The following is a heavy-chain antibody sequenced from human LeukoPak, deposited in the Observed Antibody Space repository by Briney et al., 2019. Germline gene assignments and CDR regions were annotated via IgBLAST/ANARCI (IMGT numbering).Heavy chain of an antibody. CDR1: GFTFSDYY. D-gene: IGHD4/OR15-4a*01. V-gene: IGHV3-53*01. CDR3: ARRAGAYSHPYDY. J-gene: IGHJ4*02. Sequence: PGGSLRLSWAASGFTFSDYYMSWVRQAPGKGLEWVSFIYSDNTHYKDSAKGPFTISRDNSKNTLYIQMNSLRAEDTAVYYCARRAGAYSHPYDYWGQGTLVTVSS. CDR2: IYSDNT.